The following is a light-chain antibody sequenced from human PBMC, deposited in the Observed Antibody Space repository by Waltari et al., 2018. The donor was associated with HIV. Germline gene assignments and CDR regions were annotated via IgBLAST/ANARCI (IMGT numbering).Light chain of an antibody. Sequence: SYVLTQPPSVSVAPGKTARITCGGENIGSKSVNWYQKQPGQAPVMVIYHDTDRPSGIPDRFSGSNSEDTATLTIRRGEAGDEADDFCQVWDTNTDQYVIFGGGTNLAV. CDR3: QVWDTNTDQYVI. J-gene: IGLJ2*01. V-gene: IGLV3-21*01. CDR1: NIGSKS. CDR2: HDT.